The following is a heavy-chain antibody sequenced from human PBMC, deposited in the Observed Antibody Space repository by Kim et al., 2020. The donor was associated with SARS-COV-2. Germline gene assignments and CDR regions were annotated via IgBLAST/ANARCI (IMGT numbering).Heavy chain of an antibody. CDR1: GFSFNDYA. D-gene: IGHD4-4*01. CDR3: AKGWTIETRVWFDP. Sequence: GGSLRLSCAASGFSFNDYAMTWVRQAPGKGLEWVSVIYSGGTSAYYADSVKGRFTISRDNSKNTLYLQMNSLRVEDKAIYYRAKGWTIETRVWFDPWGQGTLVTVSS. CDR2: IYSGGTSA. V-gene: IGHV3-23*03. J-gene: IGHJ5*02.